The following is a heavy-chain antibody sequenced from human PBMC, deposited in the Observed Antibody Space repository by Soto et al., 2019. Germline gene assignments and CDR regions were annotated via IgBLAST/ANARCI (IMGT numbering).Heavy chain of an antibody. V-gene: IGHV4-59*01. J-gene: IGHJ4*02. CDR2: VYNSGST. D-gene: IGHD6-13*01. Sequence: PSETLSLTCTVSGGSISSNYWTWIRQPPGKGLVWIGYVYNSGSTNYNPSLKSRVTISEDTSKSQFSLKVNSMTAADTAVYYCARYRREAVAGYTLENWGPGILLTVSS. CDR3: ARYRREAVAGYTLEN. CDR1: GGSISSNY.